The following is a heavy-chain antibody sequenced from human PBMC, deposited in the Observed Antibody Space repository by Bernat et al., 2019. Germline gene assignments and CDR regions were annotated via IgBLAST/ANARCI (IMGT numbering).Heavy chain of an antibody. CDR3: ARGGNYLTTNKYYFDY. J-gene: IGHJ4*02. D-gene: IGHD4-11*01. CDR1: GFTFSNHG. V-gene: IGHV3-30-3*01. CDR2: ISYDGSNK. Sequence: QVQLVESGGGVVQPGRSLRLSCAASGFTFSNHGLHWVRQAPGKGLGWVSIISYDGSNKYYADSVTGRFTISRDSSRNTLYLQMNSLRPEDTAVYYCARGGNYLTTNKYYFDYWGQGTLVTVSS.